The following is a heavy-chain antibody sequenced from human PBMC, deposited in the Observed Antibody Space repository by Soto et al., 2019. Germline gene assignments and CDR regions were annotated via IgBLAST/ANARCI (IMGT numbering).Heavy chain of an antibody. CDR2: IIPIFGTA. CDR3: ARMIAARRYYYGMDV. V-gene: IGHV1-69*13. CDR1: GGTFSSYA. Sequence: SVKVSCKASGGTFSSYAISWVRQAPGQGPEWMGGIIPIFGTANYAQKFQGRVTITADESTSTAYMELSSLRSEDTAVYYCARMIAARRYYYGMDVWGQGTTVTVSS. J-gene: IGHJ6*02. D-gene: IGHD6-6*01.